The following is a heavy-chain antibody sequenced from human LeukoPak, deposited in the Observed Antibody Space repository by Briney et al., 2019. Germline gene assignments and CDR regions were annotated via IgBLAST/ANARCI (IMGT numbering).Heavy chain of an antibody. J-gene: IGHJ4*02. Sequence: GGSLRLSCAGSGLTFSNYNMNWVRQAPGKGLEWLSYISSSSDTIYYADSVKGRFIISRDNAKNSLYLQMNSLRAEDTAVCYCATKNPGDSWGQGTLVIVSS. D-gene: IGHD7-27*01. V-gene: IGHV3-48*01. CDR3: ATKNPGDS. CDR2: ISSSSDTI. CDR1: GLTFSNYN.